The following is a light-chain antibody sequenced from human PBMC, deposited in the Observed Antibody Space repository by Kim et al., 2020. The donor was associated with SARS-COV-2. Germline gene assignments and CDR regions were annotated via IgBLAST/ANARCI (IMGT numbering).Light chain of an antibody. V-gene: IGLV3-21*04. Sequence: SYELTQPPSVSVAPGETARISFGANDIGRLSVHWYQQKPGHTPVVVIYYDTNRPSEIPERFSGSNSGNTATLTISTVEAGDEADYYCQVWDTTSDHVVFG. CDR3: QVWDTTSDHVV. CDR2: YDT. CDR1: DIGRLS. J-gene: IGLJ2*01.